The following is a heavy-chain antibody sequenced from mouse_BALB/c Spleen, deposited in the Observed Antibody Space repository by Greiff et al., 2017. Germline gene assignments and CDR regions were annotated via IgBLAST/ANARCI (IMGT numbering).Heavy chain of an antibody. Sequence: VQLKQSGAELVRSGASVKLSCTASGFNIKDYYMHWVKQRPEQGLEWIGWIDPENGDTEYAPTFQGKATMTADTSSNTAYLQLSRLTSEDTAVYYCNIDCYYSWFAYWGEGTLVTVSA. CDR3: NIDCYYSWFAY. J-gene: IGHJ3*01. V-gene: IGHV14-4*02. D-gene: IGHD2-3*01. CDR2: IDPENGDT. CDR1: GFNIKDYY.